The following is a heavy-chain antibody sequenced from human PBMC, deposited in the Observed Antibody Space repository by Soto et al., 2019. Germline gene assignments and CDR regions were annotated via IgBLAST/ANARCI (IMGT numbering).Heavy chain of an antibody. CDR2: ISSSASYM. CDR3: ARECVDTVTSITIPFDY. D-gene: IGHD5-12*01. V-gene: IGHV3-21*02. Sequence: EVQLLQSGGGLVKPGGSLRLSCATSGFTFSRCDMNWVRQAPGKGLEWVSFISSSASYMYYADSVKGRFTISRDNSKKSLYLQMNSLRADVTAVHYCARECVDTVTSITIPFDYWGQGALVTVSS. CDR1: GFTFSRCD. J-gene: IGHJ4*02.